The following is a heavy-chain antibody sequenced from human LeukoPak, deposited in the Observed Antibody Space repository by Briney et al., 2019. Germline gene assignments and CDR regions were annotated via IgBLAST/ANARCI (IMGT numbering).Heavy chain of an antibody. CDR1: GFSFSSYY. V-gene: IGHV3-7*03. CDR3: TRDLAAVPGPRMDV. CDR2: INPDGSER. Sequence: GGSPRLSCAASGFSFSSYYMSWVRQAPGKGLEWVALINPDGSERYYVDSVKGRFTISRDNARNSLYLQMDSLRDDDTAMYFCTRDLAAVPGPRMDVWGQGTTVTVSS. J-gene: IGHJ6*02. D-gene: IGHD6-19*01.